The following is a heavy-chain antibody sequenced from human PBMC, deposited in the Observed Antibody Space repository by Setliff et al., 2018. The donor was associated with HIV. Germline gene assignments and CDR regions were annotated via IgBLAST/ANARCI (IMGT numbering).Heavy chain of an antibody. V-gene: IGHV3-30*02. CDR3: AQAQTSVSGSYYQYLQH. CDR2: INYDDNYE. Sequence: GESLKISCIASAFSFNNYYMHWVRQAPGKGLEWVTFINYDDNYEYYADSVKGRFTISRDNSKNTLYLRMNSLRAEDTAVYYCAQAQTSVSGSYYQYLQHWGQGTLVTVSS. CDR1: AFSFNNYY. J-gene: IGHJ1*01. D-gene: IGHD3-10*01.